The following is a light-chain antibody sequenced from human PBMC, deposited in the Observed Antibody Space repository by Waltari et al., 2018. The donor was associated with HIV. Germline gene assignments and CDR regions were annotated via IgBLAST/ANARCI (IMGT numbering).Light chain of an antibody. CDR3: CAYAGSTTYVI. CDR1: SSGVGGYTL. V-gene: IGLV2-23*02. J-gene: IGLJ2*01. Sequence: QCALTQPPSVSGPPGQSITLPCTGTSSGVGGYTLVSRYQQHPGKAPKLMIYEVSKRPSGVSNRFSGSKSGNTASLTISGLQAEDEADYYCCAYAGSTTYVIFGGGTKLTVL. CDR2: EVS.